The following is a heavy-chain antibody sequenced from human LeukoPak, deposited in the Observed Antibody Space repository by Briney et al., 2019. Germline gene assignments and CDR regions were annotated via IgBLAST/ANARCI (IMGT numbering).Heavy chain of an antibody. CDR1: GFTFSSYG. V-gene: IGHV3-33*01. J-gene: IGHJ4*02. CDR2: IWSDGRDK. Sequence: PGGSLRLSCAASGFTFSSYGMHWVRQAPGKGLEWVAVIWSDGRDKYYADSVKGRFTSSRDNSKNTLYLQMNSLRAEDTAMYYCARDHRTTVTVYYFDYWGQGTLVTVSS. CDR3: ARDHRTTVTVYYFDY. D-gene: IGHD4-17*01.